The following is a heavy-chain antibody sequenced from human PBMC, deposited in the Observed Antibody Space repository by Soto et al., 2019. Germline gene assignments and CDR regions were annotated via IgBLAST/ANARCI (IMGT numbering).Heavy chain of an antibody. CDR2: ISGSGDST. V-gene: IGHV3-23*01. J-gene: IGHJ4*02. Sequence: EVQLLDSGGGLVQPGGSLRLSCAASGFTFSSYAMNWVRQAPGKGLEWVSVISGSGDSTYYADSVKGRFTIYRDNSKITLYLQMNSLRAEDAAVYYCARRGPGTYFDYWGQGTLVTVSS. D-gene: IGHD6-13*01. CDR1: GFTFSSYA. CDR3: ARRGPGTYFDY.